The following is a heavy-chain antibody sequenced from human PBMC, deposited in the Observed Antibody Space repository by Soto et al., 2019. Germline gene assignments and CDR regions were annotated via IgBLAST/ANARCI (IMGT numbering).Heavy chain of an antibody. D-gene: IGHD3-3*02. CDR3: ARDKDRQQLGGNYHYILGV. J-gene: IGHJ6*02. Sequence: QVQLMQSGAEVKKPGSSVKVSCKASGGTFSTSAISWVRQAPGEGLEWVGGIMPVFATPDYAQKFQGRVTISADESTTTADLELTSLTTDDTAVYYCARDKDRQQLGGNYHYILGVWGQGTAISVSS. CDR2: IMPVFATP. CDR1: GGTFSTSA. V-gene: IGHV1-69*12.